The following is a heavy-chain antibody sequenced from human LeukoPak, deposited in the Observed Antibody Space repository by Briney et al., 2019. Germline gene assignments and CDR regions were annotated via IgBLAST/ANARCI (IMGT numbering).Heavy chain of an antibody. CDR3: ARFSCSGGSCKGFDY. CDR1: GFTFSSYW. Sequence: GGSLRLSCAASGFTFSSYWMSWVRQAPGKGLEWVANIKQDGSEKYYVDSVKGRFTISRDNAKNSLYLQMNSLRAEDTAVYYCARFSCSGGSCKGFDYWGQGTLVTVSS. D-gene: IGHD2-15*01. J-gene: IGHJ4*02. CDR2: IKQDGSEK. V-gene: IGHV3-7*01.